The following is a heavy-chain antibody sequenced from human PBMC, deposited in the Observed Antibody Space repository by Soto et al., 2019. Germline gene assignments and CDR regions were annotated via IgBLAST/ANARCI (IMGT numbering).Heavy chain of an antibody. CDR2: IYYSGST. D-gene: IGHD6-13*01. CDR3: ARGPGIAAAGIYYYYMYA. Sequence: SETLSLTCTVSGGSISSSSYYWGWIRQPPGKGLEWIGSIYYSGSTYYNQSLKSRVTISVDTSKNQFSLKLSSVTAADTAVYYCARGPGIAAAGIYYYYMYAWGKGTRFTVS. J-gene: IGHJ6*03. V-gene: IGHV4-39*01. CDR1: GGSISSSSYY.